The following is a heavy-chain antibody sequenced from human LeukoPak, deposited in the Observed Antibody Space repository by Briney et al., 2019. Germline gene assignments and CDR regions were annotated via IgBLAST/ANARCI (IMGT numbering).Heavy chain of an antibody. D-gene: IGHD5-24*01. CDR1: GFTFSSYE. CDR2: IYSSGSYI. V-gene: IGHV3-48*03. J-gene: IGHJ4*02. CDR3: AREGGDGYKVGFDY. Sequence: PVGSLRPSCAASGFTFSSYEMNWVRQAPGKGLEWVSYIYSSGSYIYYAYSVQGRFTISRDNAKNSLYLQMNSLRAEDTAVYYCAREGGDGYKVGFDYWGQGTLVTVSS.